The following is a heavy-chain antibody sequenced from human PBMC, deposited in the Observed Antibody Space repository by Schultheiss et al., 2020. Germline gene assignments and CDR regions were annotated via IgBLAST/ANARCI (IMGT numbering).Heavy chain of an antibody. CDR3: ASTDSSSSPLDY. CDR2: IYHSGST. J-gene: IGHJ4*02. V-gene: IGHV4-4*02. CDR1: GGSISSSNW. D-gene: IGHD6-6*01. Sequence: SATMSLTCAVSGGSISSSNWWSWVRQPPGKGLEWIGEIYHSGSTNYNPSLKSRVTISVDKSKNQFSLKLSSVTAADTAVYYCASTDSSSSPLDYWGQGTLVTVAS.